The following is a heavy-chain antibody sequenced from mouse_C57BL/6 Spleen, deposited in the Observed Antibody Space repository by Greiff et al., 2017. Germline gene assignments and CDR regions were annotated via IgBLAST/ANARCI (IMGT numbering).Heavy chain of an antibody. Sequence: EVQLQQSVAELVRPGASVKLSCTASGFNFKNTYMHWVKQRPEQGLEWIGRIDPANGNTKYAPKFQGKATITADTSSNTDYLQLSSLTSEDTAIYYCARGVRDSSYGYAMGYWGQGTSVTVSS. J-gene: IGHJ4*01. D-gene: IGHD1-1*01. CDR3: ARGVRDSSYGYAMGY. CDR2: IDPANGNT. V-gene: IGHV14-3*01. CDR1: GFNFKNTY.